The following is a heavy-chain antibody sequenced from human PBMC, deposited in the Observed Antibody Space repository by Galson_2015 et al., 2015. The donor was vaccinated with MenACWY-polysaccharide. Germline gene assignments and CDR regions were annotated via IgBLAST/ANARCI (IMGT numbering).Heavy chain of an antibody. D-gene: IGHD3-22*01. V-gene: IGHV3-7*01. Sequence: SLRLSCAASGFTFSSFWMSWVRQAPGKGPEWVAIIKQDGSENYYVDSVKGRFSISRDNAKNSLYLQMNSLRSEDTAVYYCARDPLDSSGYTRGSVFDLWGRGTLVTVSS. J-gene: IGHJ2*01. CDR1: GFTFSSFW. CDR3: ARDPLDSSGYTRGSVFDL. CDR2: IKQDGSEN.